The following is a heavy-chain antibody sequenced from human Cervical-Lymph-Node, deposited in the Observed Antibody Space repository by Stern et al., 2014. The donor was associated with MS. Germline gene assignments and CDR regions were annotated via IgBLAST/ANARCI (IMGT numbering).Heavy chain of an antibody. J-gene: IGHJ4*02. V-gene: IGHV3-30*04. Sequence: MQLVESGGGVVQPGRSLRLSCDAAGFTFSNFAMHWVRQAPGKGLQWVAVVSGDGAKKDYADSVKGRFTISRDNSKNTLFLQSGSLKLEDTAIYYCARGTEWELLPDHFDHWGQGTLVTVSS. CDR3: ARGTEWELLPDHFDH. CDR1: GFTFSNFA. CDR2: VSGDGAKK. D-gene: IGHD3-22*01.